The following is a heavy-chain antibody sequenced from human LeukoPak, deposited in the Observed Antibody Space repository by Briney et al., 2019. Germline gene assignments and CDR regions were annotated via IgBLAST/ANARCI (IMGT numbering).Heavy chain of an antibody. CDR3: ARHAVVDAYPRYFQH. J-gene: IGHJ1*01. Sequence: SETLSLTCTVSGYSISNKIYYWGWIRQPPGKGLEWIGSHSSSGNVYYNPSLKSRVTVSIDTSKNQFSLRLTSVIAADTAIYYCARHAVVDAYPRYFQHWGQGTLITVSS. V-gene: IGHV4-39*01. CDR1: GYSISNKIYY. D-gene: IGHD5-12*01. CDR2: HSSSGNV.